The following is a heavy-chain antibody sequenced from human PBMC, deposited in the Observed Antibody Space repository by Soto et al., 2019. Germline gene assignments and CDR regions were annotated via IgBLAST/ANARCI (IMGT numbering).Heavy chain of an antibody. CDR1: GYPFTSYG. CDR2: ISAYNGKR. CDR3: ARGRIVASIHDAFEI. D-gene: IGHD5-12*01. V-gene: IGHV1-18*01. Sequence: ASVKVSCKASGYPFTSYGISWVRQAPGQGLEWVAWISAYNGKRDTAQKFQGRVTMTLDTSTDTAHMELGDLTSADTAVYYCARGRIVASIHDAFEIWGQGTKVTVPS. J-gene: IGHJ3*02.